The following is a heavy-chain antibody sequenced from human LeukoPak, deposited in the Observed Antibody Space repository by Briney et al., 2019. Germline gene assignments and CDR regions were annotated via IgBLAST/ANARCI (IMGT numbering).Heavy chain of an antibody. Sequence: GGSLRLSCAASGFTLSDYWMHWVRHVPGEGLVWVSRIDPDGSTTNYADSVKGRFTTSRDNAKNTLYLQMNSLRAEDTALYYCTRVQAGRSGLMDVWGRGTTVTVSS. CDR2: IDPDGSTT. CDR3: TRVQAGRSGLMDV. V-gene: IGHV3-74*01. CDR1: GFTLSDYW. J-gene: IGHJ6*02. D-gene: IGHD2-8*02.